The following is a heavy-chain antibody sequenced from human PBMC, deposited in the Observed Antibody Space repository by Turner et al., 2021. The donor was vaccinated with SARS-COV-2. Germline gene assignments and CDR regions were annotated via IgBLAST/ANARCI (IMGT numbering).Heavy chain of an antibody. CDR2: IYSGGST. CDR3: ARDLYYYGMDV. CDR1: GLTVSSNY. J-gene: IGHJ6*02. Sequence: EVQLVESGGGLIQPGGSLRLSCAASGLTVSSNYMSWVRQAPGKGLEWVSVIYSGGSTYYADPVKGRFTISRDNSKNTLYLQMNSLRAEDTAVYYCARDLYYYGMDVWGQGTTVTVSS. V-gene: IGHV3-53*01.